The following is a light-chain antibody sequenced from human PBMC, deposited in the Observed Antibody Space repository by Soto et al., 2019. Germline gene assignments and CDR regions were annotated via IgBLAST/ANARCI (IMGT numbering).Light chain of an antibody. V-gene: IGKV1-27*01. Sequence: DIQMTQSPSSLSASVGDRVTITCRASQGISNNLAWYQQKPGKVPKVLIYTASTLHSGVPSRFSGSGSGTDFTLTINSLQPEDVATYFCQKYDSVPWSFGQGTRVEI. J-gene: IGKJ1*01. CDR2: TAS. CDR3: QKYDSVPWS. CDR1: QGISNN.